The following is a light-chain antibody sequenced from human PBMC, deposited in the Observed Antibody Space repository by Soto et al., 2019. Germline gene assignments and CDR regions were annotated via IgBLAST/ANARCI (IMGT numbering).Light chain of an antibody. V-gene: IGKV3-20*01. CDR2: GAS. CDR3: QQYGSSSVT. Sequence: EIVMTQSPATLSLSPGKRSTLSCRASQSVSSNYLAWYQQKPGQAPRHLIYGASSRATGIPDRFSSSGSGTDFTLTISRLEPEDFAVYYCQQYGSSSVTFGQGTKVDIK. CDR1: QSVSSNY. J-gene: IGKJ1*01.